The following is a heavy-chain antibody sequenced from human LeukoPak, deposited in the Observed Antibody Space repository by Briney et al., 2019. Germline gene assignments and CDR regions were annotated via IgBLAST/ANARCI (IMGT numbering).Heavy chain of an antibody. D-gene: IGHD2-2*01. CDR2: IYYSGST. J-gene: IGHJ5*02. CDR1: GGSISSNNFY. CDR3: VGDALYSSTWYPGP. V-gene: IGHV4-30-4*01. Sequence: SETLSLTCTVSGGSISSNNFYWSWIRQPPGKGLEWIGHIYYSGSTYYNPSLKSRVTLSVDTSKNQFSLKLSSVTAADTAVYYCVGDALYSSTWYPGPWGQGTLVTVSS.